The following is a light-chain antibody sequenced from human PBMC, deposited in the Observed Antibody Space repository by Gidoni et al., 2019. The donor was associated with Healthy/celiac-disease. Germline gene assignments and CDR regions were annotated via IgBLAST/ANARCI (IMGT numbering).Light chain of an antibody. Sequence: DIQMTQSPSSLSASVGDRVTITCRASQSISSYLNWYQQKPGKAPKLLMYAASSLQSGVPSRFSGSGSGTDFTLTISSLQPEDFATYYCQQSYSTPWTFGQXTKVEIK. V-gene: IGKV1-39*01. J-gene: IGKJ1*01. CDR2: AAS. CDR1: QSISSY. CDR3: QQSYSTPWT.